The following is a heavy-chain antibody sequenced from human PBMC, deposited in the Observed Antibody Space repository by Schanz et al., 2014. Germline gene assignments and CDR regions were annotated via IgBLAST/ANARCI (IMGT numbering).Heavy chain of an antibody. CDR2: ISAFDDKT. CDR3: ARETTIITGGAFDV. Sequence: QLMQSGSEVRKPGASVKVSCKASGGTFSSSTLTWVRQAPGQGPEWMGWISAFDDKTDYAQNFQGRLIMTTDTSTTTVYMELRGLRSDDTAVYYCARETTIITGGAFDVWGQGTMVTVSS. CDR1: GGTFSSST. J-gene: IGHJ3*01. V-gene: IGHV1-18*01. D-gene: IGHD3-9*01.